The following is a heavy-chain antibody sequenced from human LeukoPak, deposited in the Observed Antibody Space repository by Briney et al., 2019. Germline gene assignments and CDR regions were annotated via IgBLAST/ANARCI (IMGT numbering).Heavy chain of an antibody. J-gene: IGHJ4*02. Sequence: GGSLRLSCAASGFTFSTFAMIWVRQPPGKGLEWVSSIFPSGGEIHYADSGRGRFTISRDDSKNTLYLQMNSLRAEDTAVYYCARYRIWFGELLPPAFDYWGQGTLVTVSS. CDR3: ARYRIWFGELLPPAFDY. V-gene: IGHV3-23*01. CDR1: GFTFSTFA. D-gene: IGHD3-10*01. CDR2: IFPSGGEI.